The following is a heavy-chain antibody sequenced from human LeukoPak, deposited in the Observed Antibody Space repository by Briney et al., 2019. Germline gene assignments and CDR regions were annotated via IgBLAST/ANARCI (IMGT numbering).Heavy chain of an antibody. J-gene: IGHJ4*02. D-gene: IGHD6-19*01. V-gene: IGHV3-64D*09. CDR3: VKGETQQWLDF. CDR1: GFTFSTYV. CDR2: ISSDGYYT. Sequence: GGSLRLSCSASGFTFSTYVMHWVRQAPGKGLEYVSGISSDGYYTFYADSLKGRFTISRDNSKNTLYLQMSSLSTDDTAVYYCVKGETQQWLDFWGQGTLVTVSS.